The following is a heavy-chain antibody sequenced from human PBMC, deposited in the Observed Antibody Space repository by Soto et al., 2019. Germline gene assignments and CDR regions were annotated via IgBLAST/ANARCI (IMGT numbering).Heavy chain of an antibody. Sequence: SGRTLVNPTQTLTLTCTFSGFSLSTSGVGVGWIRQPPGKSLEWLALIYWNDDKRYSPSLKSRLTITKDTSKNQVVLTMTNMDPVDTATYHRAHSIVATITSSDNSFDPWGQGTLPTVSS. CDR2: IYWNDDK. CDR1: GFSLSTSGVG. V-gene: IGHV2-5*01. J-gene: IGHJ5*02. D-gene: IGHD5-12*01. CDR3: AHSIVATITSSDNSFDP.